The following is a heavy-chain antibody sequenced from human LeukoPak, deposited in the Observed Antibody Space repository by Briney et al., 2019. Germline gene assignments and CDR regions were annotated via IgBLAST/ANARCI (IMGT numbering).Heavy chain of an antibody. D-gene: IGHD3-3*01. CDR1: GGSISSGGYY. CDR3: ARHRTYYDFWSGYYDRLGFDY. Sequence: SETLSLTCTVSGGSISSGGYYWSWIRQHPGKGLEWIGYIYYSGSTYYNPSLKSRVTISVDTSKNQFSLGLSSVTAADTAVYYCARHRTYYDFWSGYYDRLGFDYWGPGNPGHRLL. V-gene: IGHV4-31*03. CDR2: IYYSGST. J-gene: IGHJ4*02.